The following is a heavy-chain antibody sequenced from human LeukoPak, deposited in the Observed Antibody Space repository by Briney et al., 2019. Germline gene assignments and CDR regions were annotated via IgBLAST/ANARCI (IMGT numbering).Heavy chain of an antibody. CDR3: ARHLYYASGTYYLDY. D-gene: IGHD3-10*01. Sequence: GESLKISCTGSGYSFTVHWIAWVRQMPGKGLEWMGIIYPGDSDTRYSPSFQGQVTISADKSISTAYLQWSSLKASDTAMYYCARHLYYASGTYYLDYWGQGTLVTVSS. CDR2: IYPGDSDT. V-gene: IGHV5-51*01. CDR1: GYSFTVHW. J-gene: IGHJ4*02.